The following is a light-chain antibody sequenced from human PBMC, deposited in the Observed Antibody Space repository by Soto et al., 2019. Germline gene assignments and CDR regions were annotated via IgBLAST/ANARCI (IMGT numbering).Light chain of an antibody. J-gene: IGKJ1*01. CDR3: HQYSSSPRT. CDR1: QSVSSSY. CDR2: GAS. Sequence: PGERATLSCRASQSVSSSYLAWYQQKPGQAPRLLIYGASSRATGIPDRFSGSGSGTDFTLTISRLEPEDFAVFYCHQYSSSPRTLGQGTKV. V-gene: IGKV3-20*01.